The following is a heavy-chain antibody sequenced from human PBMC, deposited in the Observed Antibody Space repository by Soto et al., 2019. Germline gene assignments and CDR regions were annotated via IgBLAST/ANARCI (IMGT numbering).Heavy chain of an antibody. J-gene: IGHJ4*02. Sequence: ETQLMESGGGLVQPGGSLRLSCAASGFIFNDYHMEWVRQAPGKGLEWICRARNDPRARTTEHAASVRGRFTTSRDDSQNSLYRQMNSLKIEDTAVYYCVGSRSGGVIFQFWGQGTLVTVSS. V-gene: IGHV3-72*01. CDR2: ARNDPRARTT. CDR3: VGSRSGGVIFQF. D-gene: IGHD3-16*02. CDR1: GFIFNDYH.